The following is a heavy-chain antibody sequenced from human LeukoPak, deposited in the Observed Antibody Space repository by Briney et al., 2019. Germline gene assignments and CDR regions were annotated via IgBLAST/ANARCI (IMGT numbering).Heavy chain of an antibody. Sequence: SQNLSLTCAVSGGSISSGGYSWSWIRQPPGKGLEWIGYIYHSGSTYYNPSLKSRVTISVDRSKNQFSLKLSSVTAADTAVYYCTRRSNWFDPWGQGTLVTVSS. CDR2: IYHSGST. V-gene: IGHV4-30-2*01. CDR1: GGSISSGGYS. J-gene: IGHJ5*02. CDR3: TRRSNWFDP.